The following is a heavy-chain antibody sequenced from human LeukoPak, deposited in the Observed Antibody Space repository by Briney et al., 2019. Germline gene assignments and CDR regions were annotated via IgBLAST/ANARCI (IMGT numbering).Heavy chain of an antibody. CDR2: ITSGSSYM. Sequence: PGGSLRLSCAASGFTFSSYSMNWVRQGPGRGLEWVSSITSGSSYMYYADSVKGRFTISRDNAKNSLYLQMNSLRVEDTAVYYCARDRGEYNAYDQNFDYWGQGTLVSVSS. D-gene: IGHD5-12*01. CDR1: GFTFSSYS. J-gene: IGHJ4*02. V-gene: IGHV3-21*01. CDR3: ARDRGEYNAYDQNFDY.